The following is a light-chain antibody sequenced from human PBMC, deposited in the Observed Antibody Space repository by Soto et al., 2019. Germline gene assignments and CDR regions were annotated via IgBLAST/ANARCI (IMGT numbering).Light chain of an antibody. CDR1: QSLVHSDGNTY. CDR2: KIS. V-gene: IGKV2-24*01. J-gene: IGKJ2*01. Sequence: DLVMTQTPLSSPVTLGQPASISCRSSQSLVHSDGNTYLNWLQQRPGQPPRLLMYKISNRFSGVPDRFSGSGAGTDFTLKISRVEAXXXXVXXXXXXXQFPHTFGQGTKLEIK. CDR3: XXXXQFPHT.